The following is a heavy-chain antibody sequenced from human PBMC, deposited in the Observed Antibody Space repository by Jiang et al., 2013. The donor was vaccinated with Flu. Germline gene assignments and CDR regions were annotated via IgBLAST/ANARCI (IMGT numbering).Heavy chain of an antibody. Sequence: GSGLVKPSETLSLTCSVSGDSIRNYYWNWVRRPPGKELEWIGYVYHTGNTNYNPSLKSRLSMSVDTSKNQISLKLTSVTAADTAVYYCARGHYGSGSYYVSSFDYWGQGTLVTVSS. CDR3: ARGHYGSGSYYVSSFDY. CDR2: VYHTGNT. V-gene: IGHV4-59*01. CDR1: GDSIRNYY. D-gene: IGHD3-10*01. J-gene: IGHJ4*02.